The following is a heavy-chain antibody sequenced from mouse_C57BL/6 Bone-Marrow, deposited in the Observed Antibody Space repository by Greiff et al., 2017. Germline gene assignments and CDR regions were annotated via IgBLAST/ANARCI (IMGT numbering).Heavy chain of an antibody. CDR3: ASITTVKDYAMDY. V-gene: IGHV2-2*01. Sequence: VQLQQSGPGLVQPSQSLSITCTVSGFSLTSYGVHWVRQSPGKGLEWLGVLWSGGSTDYNAAFISRLSISKDNSKSQVFFKMNSLQADDTAIYYCASITTVKDYAMDYWGQGTSVTVSS. J-gene: IGHJ4*01. CDR2: LWSGGST. D-gene: IGHD1-1*01. CDR1: GFSLTSYG.